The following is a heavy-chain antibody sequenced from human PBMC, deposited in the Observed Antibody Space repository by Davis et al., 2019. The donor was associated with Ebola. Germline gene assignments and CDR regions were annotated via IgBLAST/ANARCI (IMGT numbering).Heavy chain of an antibody. CDR1: GLSFSDSV. D-gene: IGHD6-13*01. V-gene: IGHV3-30*18. CDR2: VSYDRNKN. Sequence: GESLKISCEASGLSFSDSVFHWVRQAPGKGLEWVALVSYDRNKNYYANSVKGRFTISRDDAKNTVYLQMNTLRAEDTALYYCAKDVGYTSNFHFDHWGQGTQVTVSS. J-gene: IGHJ5*02. CDR3: AKDVGYTSNFHFDH.